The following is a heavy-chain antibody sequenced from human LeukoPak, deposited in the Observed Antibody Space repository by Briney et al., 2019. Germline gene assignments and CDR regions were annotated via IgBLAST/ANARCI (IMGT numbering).Heavy chain of an antibody. CDR3: ARQRRYRGYDSSGYSDF. V-gene: IGHV5-51*01. CDR2: IDPGDSHT. Sequence: GESLKISCKGSGYSFTSYWIGWVRQLPGKGLEWMGIIDPGDSHTRYSPSFQGQVTFSADKSTSTAYLQWSSLRASDTAMYYCARQRRYRGYDSSGYSDFWGQGTLVTVSS. D-gene: IGHD3-22*01. CDR1: GYSFTSYW. J-gene: IGHJ4*02.